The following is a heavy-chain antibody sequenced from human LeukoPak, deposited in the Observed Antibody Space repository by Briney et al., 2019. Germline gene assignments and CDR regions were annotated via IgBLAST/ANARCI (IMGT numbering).Heavy chain of an antibody. D-gene: IGHD5-24*01. CDR1: GYTLTELS. CDR2: FDPEDGET. V-gene: IGHV1-24*01. Sequence: ASVKVSCKVSGYTLTELSMHWVRQAPGKGLEWMGGFDPEDGETIYAQKFQGRVTMTEDTSTDTAYMELSSLRSEDTSVYYCATQSVEMATMDAFDIWGQGTMVTVSS. CDR3: ATQSVEMATMDAFDI. J-gene: IGHJ3*02.